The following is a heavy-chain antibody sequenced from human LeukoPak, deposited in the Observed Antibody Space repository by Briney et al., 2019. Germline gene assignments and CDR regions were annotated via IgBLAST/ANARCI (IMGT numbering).Heavy chain of an antibody. D-gene: IGHD3-10*01. CDR2: INPRGGST. Sequence: GASVTVSCKASGYTFTSFYMHWVRQAPGQGLEWMGIINPRGGSTTSAQKFQGRVTLTRDMSTSTVYMELSSLRSEDTAVYYCARDYHGSGSLTTFDYWGQGTLVTVSS. V-gene: IGHV1-46*01. CDR1: GYTFTSFY. CDR3: ARDYHGSGSLTTFDY. J-gene: IGHJ4*02.